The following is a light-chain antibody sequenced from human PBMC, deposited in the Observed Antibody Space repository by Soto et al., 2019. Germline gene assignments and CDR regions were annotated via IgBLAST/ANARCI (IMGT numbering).Light chain of an antibody. Sequence: EVVFTQSPATLSLSPGERATLSCRASENVRTFVDWYQQKPGQAPRLLIYGASNRATGIPARFSGSGSGTDFTRTISDLEPEDFAVYYCQQHSHWPPWTFGQGTRVEIQ. CDR2: GAS. J-gene: IGKJ1*01. CDR3: QQHSHWPPWT. V-gene: IGKV3-11*01. CDR1: ENVRTF.